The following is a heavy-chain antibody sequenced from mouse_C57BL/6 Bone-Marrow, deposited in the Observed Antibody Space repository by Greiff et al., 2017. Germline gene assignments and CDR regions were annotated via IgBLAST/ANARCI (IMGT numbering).Heavy chain of an antibody. D-gene: IGHD1-3*01. V-gene: IGHV5-6*01. CDR1: GFTFSSYG. CDR2: ISSGGSYT. CDR3: ARQVGYCYFDV. Sequence: EVHLVESGGDLVKPGGSLKLSCAASGFTFSSYGMSWVRQTPDKRLEWVATISSGGSYTYYPDSVKGRFTISRDNAKNTLYLQMSSLKSEDTAMYYCARQVGYCYFDVWGTGTTVTVSS. J-gene: IGHJ1*03.